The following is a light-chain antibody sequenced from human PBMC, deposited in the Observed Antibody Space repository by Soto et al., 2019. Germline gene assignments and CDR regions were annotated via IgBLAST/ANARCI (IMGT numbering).Light chain of an antibody. CDR1: QSITIW. J-gene: IGKJ1*01. V-gene: IGKV1-5*01. CDR3: QHYNSYSWT. Sequence: DIQMTQSPSTLSASVGDRVTITCRASQSITIWLAWYQQKPGKAPKLLIFDASSLESGVPSRFSGSGSGTEFNLTISSLQPDDFAPSCCQHYNSYSWTFGQGTKVEIK. CDR2: DAS.